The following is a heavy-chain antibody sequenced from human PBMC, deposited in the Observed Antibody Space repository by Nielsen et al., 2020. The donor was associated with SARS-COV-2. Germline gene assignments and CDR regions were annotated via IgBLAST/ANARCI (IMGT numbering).Heavy chain of an antibody. Sequence: GESLKISCAASGFTFSSYGMHWVRQAPGKGLEWVSYISSSGSTIYYADSVKGRFTISRDNAKNSLYLQMNSLRAEDTAVYYCARGASIAAAGGVYWGQGTLVTVSS. V-gene: IGHV3-48*04. CDR2: ISSSGSTI. CDR1: GFTFSSYG. D-gene: IGHD6-13*01. J-gene: IGHJ4*02. CDR3: ARGASIAAAGGVY.